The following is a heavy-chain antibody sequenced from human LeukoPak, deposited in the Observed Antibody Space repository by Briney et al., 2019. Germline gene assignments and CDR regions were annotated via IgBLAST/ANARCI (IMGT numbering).Heavy chain of an antibody. J-gene: IGHJ5*02. CDR3: AKNGQSGFSFDP. D-gene: IGHD5-12*01. CDR1: GGSFNGYY. V-gene: IGHV4-34*01. Sequence: SETLSLTCAVYGGSFNGYYWSWIRQPPGKGLEWIGEGSHNGGTKYNPSLKSRVTISADSSKNQFSLRLSSVTAADTAVYYCAKNGQSGFSFDPWGQGTLVTVSS. CDR2: GSHNGGT.